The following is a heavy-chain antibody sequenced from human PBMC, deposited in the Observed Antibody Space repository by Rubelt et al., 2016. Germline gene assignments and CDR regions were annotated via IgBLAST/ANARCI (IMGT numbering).Heavy chain of an antibody. CDR3: ARQPVSGTWYFDY. D-gene: IGHD6-19*01. CDR2: IWNDGRSK. V-gene: IGHV3-33*01. J-gene: IGHJ4*02. Sequence: GGGVVQPGRSLRLSCAASGFTLSDYGMHWVRQAPGKGLEWMAIIWNDGRSKYRADSVKGRFTVSRDNSKSTLYLQTNSLRAEDTAVHYCARQPVSGTWYFDYWGQGTLVTVSS. CDR1: GFTLSDYG.